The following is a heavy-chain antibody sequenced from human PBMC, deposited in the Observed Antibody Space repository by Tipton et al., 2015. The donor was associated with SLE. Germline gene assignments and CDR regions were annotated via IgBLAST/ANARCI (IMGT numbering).Heavy chain of an antibody. CDR1: GGSISSSSYY. Sequence: TLSLTCTVSGGSISSSSYYWGWIRQPPGKGLEWIGSIYYSGSTYYNPSLKSRVTISVDTSKNQFPLKLSSVTAADTAVYYCARVRSDIVVVVAAANDFDIWGQGTMVTVSS. V-gene: IGHV4-39*06. CDR3: ARVRSDIVVVVAAANDFDI. J-gene: IGHJ3*02. D-gene: IGHD2-15*01. CDR2: IYYSGST.